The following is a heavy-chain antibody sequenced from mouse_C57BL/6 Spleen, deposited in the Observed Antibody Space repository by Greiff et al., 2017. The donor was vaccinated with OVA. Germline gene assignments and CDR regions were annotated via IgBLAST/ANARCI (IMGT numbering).Heavy chain of an antibody. CDR3: ARNDGNGYCDV. CDR2: IYPSDSET. J-gene: IGHJ1*03. Sequence: VQLQQPGAELVRPGSSVTLSCKASGYTFTSYWMDWVKQRPGQGLEWIGNIYPSDSETHYNQKFKDKATLTVDKSSSTAYMQLSSLTAEDSAVSYCARNDGNGYCDVWGTGTTVTVSS. V-gene: IGHV1-61*01. D-gene: IGHD2-1*01. CDR1: GYTFTSYW.